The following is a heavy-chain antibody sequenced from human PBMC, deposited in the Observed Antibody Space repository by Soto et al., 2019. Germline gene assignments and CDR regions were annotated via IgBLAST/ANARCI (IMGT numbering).Heavy chain of an antibody. V-gene: IGHV3-73*01. Sequence: GGSLRLSCAASGFTFSGSAMHWVRQASGKGLEWVGRIRNKANSYATAYAASVKGRFTISRDDSKNTAYLQMNSLKTEDTAVYYCTSALYYYDSSGYLLAFDIWGQGTMVTVSS. J-gene: IGHJ3*02. CDR1: GFTFSGSA. CDR3: TSALYYYDSSGYLLAFDI. CDR2: IRNKANSYAT. D-gene: IGHD3-22*01.